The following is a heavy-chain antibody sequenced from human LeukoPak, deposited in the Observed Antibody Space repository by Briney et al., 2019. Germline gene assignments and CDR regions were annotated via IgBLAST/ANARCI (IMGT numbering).Heavy chain of an antibody. CDR2: INSDGGGA. J-gene: IGHJ5*02. CDR3: ARDVPHNWFDT. V-gene: IGHV3-74*01. CDR1: GITFGNNW. Sequence: GGSLRLSCAASGITFGNNWMHWIRQGPGKGLVWISRINSDGGGAIYADSVKGRFTVSRDNAKNTLYLQMNSLRAEDTAVYYCARDVPHNWFDTWGQGTLVTVSS.